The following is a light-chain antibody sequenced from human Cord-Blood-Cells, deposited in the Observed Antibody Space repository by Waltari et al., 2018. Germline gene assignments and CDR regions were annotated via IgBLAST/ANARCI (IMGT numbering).Light chain of an antibody. CDR1: QSVSSN. CDR3: QQYNNWPPMYT. CDR2: GAS. J-gene: IGKJ2*01. V-gene: IGKV3-15*01. Sequence: EIVMTQSPATLSVSPGERATLSCRASQSVSSNLAWYQQKPGQAPRLLIYGASTRATGIPARVSGSGSGTEFTLTISSLQSEDFAVYYCQQYNNWPPMYTFGQGTKLDIK.